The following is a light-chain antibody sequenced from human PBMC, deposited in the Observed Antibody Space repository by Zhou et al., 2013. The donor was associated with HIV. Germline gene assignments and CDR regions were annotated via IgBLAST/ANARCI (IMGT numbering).Light chain of an antibody. CDR2: GES. CDR1: QSVSSSY. CDR3: QQYYDPLWT. Sequence: EIVLTQSPGTLSLSPGERATLSCRASQSVSSSYLAWYQQKVGQAPRLLIYGESSRAPGIPDRFSGSGSGTDFTLTISRLEPEDFAVYYCQQYYDPLWTFGQGTKV. V-gene: IGKV3-20*01. J-gene: IGKJ1*01.